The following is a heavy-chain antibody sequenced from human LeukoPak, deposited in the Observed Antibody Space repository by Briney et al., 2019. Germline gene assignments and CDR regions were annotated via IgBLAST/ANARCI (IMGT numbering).Heavy chain of an antibody. Sequence: GGSLRLSCAASGFTFSTYWMSWVRQAPGKGLEWVANIKKDGSEKYYVDSVKGRFTISRDNAKNSLYLQMNSLRAEDTAVYYCARHHRYTSGWSTPSSVFDYWGQGTLVTVSS. CDR3: ARHHRYTSGWSTPSSVFDY. CDR1: GFTFSTYW. D-gene: IGHD6-19*01. V-gene: IGHV3-7*04. CDR2: IKKDGSEK. J-gene: IGHJ4*02.